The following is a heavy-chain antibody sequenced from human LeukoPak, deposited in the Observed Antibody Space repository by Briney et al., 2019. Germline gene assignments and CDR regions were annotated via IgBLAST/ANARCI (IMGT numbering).Heavy chain of an antibody. CDR1: GFTFSSYA. V-gene: IGHV3-30-3*01. Sequence: GGSLRLSCAASGFTFSSYAMHWVRQAPGKGLEWVAVISYDGSNKYYADSVKGRFTISRDNSKNTLYLQMNSLRAEDTAVYYCARGPANECFDYWGQGTLVTVSS. CDR2: ISYDGSNK. D-gene: IGHD3-3*01. CDR3: ARGPANECFDY. J-gene: IGHJ4*02.